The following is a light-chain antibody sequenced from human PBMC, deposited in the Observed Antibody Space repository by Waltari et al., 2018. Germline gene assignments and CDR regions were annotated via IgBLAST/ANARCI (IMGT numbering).Light chain of an antibody. V-gene: IGKV3-15*01. J-gene: IGKJ2*01. CDR3: QQYNNWPYT. Sequence: EIVMTQSPATLSVPPGERATLPCRASQSVSTNLAWYQQKPGQAPRLLIYGASTRATGIPATFSGSGSGTEFTLTISSLQSEDFAVYYCQQYNNWPYTFGQGTRLEIK. CDR1: QSVSTN. CDR2: GAS.